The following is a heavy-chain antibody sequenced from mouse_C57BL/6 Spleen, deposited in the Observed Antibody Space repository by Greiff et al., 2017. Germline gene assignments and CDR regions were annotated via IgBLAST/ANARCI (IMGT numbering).Heavy chain of an antibody. D-gene: IGHD1-2*01. Sequence: EVQLVESGGGLVQPKGSLKLSCAASGFSFNTYAMNWVRQAPGKGLEWVARIRSKSNNYATYSADSVKDRFTISRDDSESMLSLQMNNLKDEDTAMYYWVRQGGSYAMDDWGQGTSVTVSS. CDR3: VRQGGSYAMDD. CDR1: GFSFNTYA. J-gene: IGHJ4*01. V-gene: IGHV10-1*01. CDR2: IRSKSNNYAT.